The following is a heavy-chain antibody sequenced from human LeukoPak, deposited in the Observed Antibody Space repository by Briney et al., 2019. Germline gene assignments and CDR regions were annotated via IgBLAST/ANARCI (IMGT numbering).Heavy chain of an antibody. D-gene: IGHD5-18*01. Sequence: GRSLRLSCAASGFTFSSYGMHWVRQAPGKGLEWVAVIWYDGSNKYYADSVKGRFTISRDNSKNTLYPQMNSLRAEDTAVYYCARDEGQYSYGFIDYWGQGTLVTVSS. V-gene: IGHV3-33*01. J-gene: IGHJ4*02. CDR1: GFTFSSYG. CDR2: IWYDGSNK. CDR3: ARDEGQYSYGFIDY.